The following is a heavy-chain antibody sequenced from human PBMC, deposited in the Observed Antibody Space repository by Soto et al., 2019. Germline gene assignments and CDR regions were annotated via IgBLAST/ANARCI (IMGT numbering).Heavy chain of an antibody. V-gene: IGHV1-69*13. CDR3: ASGQCPLYCGGDCYDYYYYGMDV. J-gene: IGHJ6*02. CDR1: GGTFSSYA. CDR2: IIPIFATA. Sequence: SVKVSCKASGGTFSSYAISWVRQAPGQGLEWMGGIIPIFATANYAQKFQGRVTITADESTSTAYMELSSLRSEDTAVYYCASGQCPLYCGGDCYDYYYYGMDVWGQGTTVTVSS. D-gene: IGHD2-21*02.